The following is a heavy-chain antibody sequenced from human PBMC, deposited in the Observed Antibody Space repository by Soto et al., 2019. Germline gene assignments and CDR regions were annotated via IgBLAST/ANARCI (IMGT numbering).Heavy chain of an antibody. V-gene: IGHV3-43*01. Sequence: EVQLVESGGVVVQPGESLRLSCTASGFTFDDYTMHWVRQAPGKGLEWVSFISWNGGTTYYADSVKGRFTVSRDNSKNSLYLQMDSLRTEDTALYYCAKDQSTGWYILDSWGQGTLVTVSS. D-gene: IGHD3-9*01. CDR2: ISWNGGTT. CDR3: AKDQSTGWYILDS. J-gene: IGHJ4*02. CDR1: GFTFDDYT.